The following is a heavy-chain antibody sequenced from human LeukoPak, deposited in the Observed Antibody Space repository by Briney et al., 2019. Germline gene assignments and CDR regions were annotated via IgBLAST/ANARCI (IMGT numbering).Heavy chain of an antibody. CDR1: GFTFSSYE. V-gene: IGHV3-48*03. CDR2: ISGSGSTI. Sequence: GGSLRLSCAASGFTFSSYEMNWVRQAPGKGLEWVSYISGSGSTIFYADSVKGRFTISRDNAENSLYLQMNSLRVEDTAVYYCAREYPDNGDGWGYWGQGTLVTVSS. CDR3: AREYPDNGDGWGY. D-gene: IGHD1-1*01. J-gene: IGHJ4*02.